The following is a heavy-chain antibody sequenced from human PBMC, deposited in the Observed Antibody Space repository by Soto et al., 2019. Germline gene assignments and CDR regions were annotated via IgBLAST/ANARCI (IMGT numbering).Heavy chain of an antibody. D-gene: IGHD3-9*01. J-gene: IGHJ5*02. CDR1: GYSFTSYW. V-gene: IGHV5-10-1*01. Sequence: GESLKISCKGSGYSFTSYWISWVRQMPGKGLEWMGRIDPSDSYTNYSPSFQGHVTISADKSISTAYLQWSSPKASDTAMYYCARLGRYYDVLTGYPNWFDPWGQGTLVTAPQ. CDR2: IDPSDSYT. CDR3: ARLGRYYDVLTGYPNWFDP.